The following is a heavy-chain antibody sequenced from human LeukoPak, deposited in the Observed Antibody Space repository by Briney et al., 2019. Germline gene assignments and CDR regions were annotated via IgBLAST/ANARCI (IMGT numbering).Heavy chain of an antibody. D-gene: IGHD3-10*01. CDR2: INPNSGGT. CDR1: GYTFTGYY. CDR3: AMRMMVRGVGYYGMDV. J-gene: IGHJ6*02. V-gene: IGHV1-2*02. Sequence: ASVKVSCKASGYTFTGYYMHWVRQAPGPALEWMGWINPNSGGTNYAQKFQGRVTMTRDTSISTAYMELSRLRSDDTAVYYCAMRMMVRGVGYYGMDVWGQGTTVTVSS.